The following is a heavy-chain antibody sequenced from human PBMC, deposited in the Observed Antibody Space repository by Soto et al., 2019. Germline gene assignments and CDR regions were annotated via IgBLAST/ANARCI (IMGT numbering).Heavy chain of an antibody. CDR3: ARSRANYYDSRGYYYSTFDY. CDR2: IIPMFGTA. Sequence: QVQLVRSGAEVKKPGSSVKVSCKTSGGTFSSYAISWVRQAPGQGLEWIGGIIPMFGTANYAQKFQGRVTITADESTSTAYMELSSLRSEDTAVYYCARSRANYYDSRGYYYSTFDYWGQGTLVTVSS. V-gene: IGHV1-69*12. D-gene: IGHD3-22*01. CDR1: GGTFSSYA. J-gene: IGHJ4*02.